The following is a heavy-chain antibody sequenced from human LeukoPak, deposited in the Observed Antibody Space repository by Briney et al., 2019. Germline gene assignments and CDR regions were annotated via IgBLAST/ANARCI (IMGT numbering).Heavy chain of an antibody. CDR1: GYTFTGYY. D-gene: IGHD5-12*01. Sequence: ASVKVSCKASGYTFTGYYMHWVRQAPGQGLEWMGWINPNSGGTNYAQKFQGRVTMTRDTSISTAYMELSRLRSDDTAVYYCARDEIVATTKANYYYYMDVWGKGTTVTISS. CDR2: INPNSGGT. V-gene: IGHV1-2*02. CDR3: ARDEIVATTKANYYYYMDV. J-gene: IGHJ6*03.